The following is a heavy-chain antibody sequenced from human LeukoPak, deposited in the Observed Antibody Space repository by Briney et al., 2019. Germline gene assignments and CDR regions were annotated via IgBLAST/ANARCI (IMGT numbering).Heavy chain of an antibody. Sequence: SVKVSCKASGGTFSSYAISWVRQAPGQGLEWMGEIIPIFGTANYAQKFQGRVTITADESTSTAYMELSSLRSEDTAVYYCASRLPVVPAAMGFDPWGQGTLVTVSS. J-gene: IGHJ5*02. CDR3: ASRLPVVPAAMGFDP. CDR2: IIPIFGTA. CDR1: GGTFSSYA. V-gene: IGHV1-69*13. D-gene: IGHD2-2*01.